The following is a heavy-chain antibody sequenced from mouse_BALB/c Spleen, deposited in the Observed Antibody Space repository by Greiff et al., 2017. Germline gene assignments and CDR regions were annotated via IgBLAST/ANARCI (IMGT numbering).Heavy chain of an antibody. Sequence: EVKLVESGGGLVKPGGSLKLSCAASGFTFSSYAMSWVRQTPEKRLEWVASISSGGSTYYPDSVKGRFTISRDNAWNILYLQMSSLRSEDTAMYYCARGNYDHYFDYWGQGTTLTVSS. V-gene: IGHV5-6-5*01. CDR1: GFTFSSYA. CDR3: ARGNYDHYFDY. CDR2: ISSGGST. J-gene: IGHJ2*01. D-gene: IGHD2-4*01.